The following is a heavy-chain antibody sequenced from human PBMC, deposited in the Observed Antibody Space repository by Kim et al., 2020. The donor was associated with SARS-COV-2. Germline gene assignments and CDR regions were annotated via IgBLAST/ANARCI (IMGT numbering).Heavy chain of an antibody. CDR3: ARAVLRFLEWLSFLNPAGDAFDI. CDR1: GYTFTSYA. CDR2: INAGNGNT. J-gene: IGHJ3*02. V-gene: IGHV1-3*01. Sequence: ASVKVSCKASGYTFTSYAMHWVRQAPGQRLEWMGWINAGNGNTKYSQKFQGRVTITRDTSASTAYMELSSLRSEDTAVYYCARAVLRFLEWLSFLNPAGDAFDIWGQGTMVTVSS. D-gene: IGHD3-3*01.